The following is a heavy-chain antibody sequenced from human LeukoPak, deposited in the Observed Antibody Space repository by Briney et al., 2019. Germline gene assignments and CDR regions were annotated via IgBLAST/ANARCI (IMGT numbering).Heavy chain of an antibody. V-gene: IGHV3-23*01. D-gene: IGHD3-10*01. CDR3: AKARGRGMVRAYFEN. Sequence: GGSLRLSCAASGFTFTYYAMSWVRQGPGKGLEWLSAITATGGTTYYADSVKGRFNISRDNSKNTLYLQMNSLRAEDTAIYYCAKARGRGMVRAYFENWGQGTLLTVSS. CDR1: GFTFTYYA. CDR2: ITATGGTT. J-gene: IGHJ4*02.